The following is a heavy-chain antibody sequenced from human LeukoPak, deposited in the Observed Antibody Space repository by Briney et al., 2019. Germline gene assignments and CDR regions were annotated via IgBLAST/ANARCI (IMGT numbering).Heavy chain of an antibody. CDR2: INHSGGT. J-gene: IGHJ6*03. CDR1: GGSFSGYY. Sequence: RSSETLSLTCAVYGGSFSGYYWSWIRQPPGKGLEWIGEINHSGGTNYNPSLKSRVTISVDTSKNQFSLKLSSVTAADTAVYYCARVYYYYMDVWGKGTTVTVSS. V-gene: IGHV4-34*01. CDR3: ARVYYYYMDV.